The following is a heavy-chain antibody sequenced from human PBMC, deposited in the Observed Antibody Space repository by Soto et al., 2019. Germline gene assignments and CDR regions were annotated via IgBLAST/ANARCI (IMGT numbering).Heavy chain of an antibody. CDR1: GFTFSSYA. J-gene: IGHJ6*02. V-gene: IGHV3-23*01. D-gene: IGHD3-10*01. CDR2: ISGSGGRT. Sequence: GGSLRLSCAASGFTFSSYAMSWVRQAPGKGLEWVSAISGSGGRTYYADSVKGRFTISRDNSKNTLYLQMNSLRAEDTAVYYWAKDLCGSGVGYYGMDVWGQGTTVTVSS. CDR3: AKDLCGSGVGYYGMDV.